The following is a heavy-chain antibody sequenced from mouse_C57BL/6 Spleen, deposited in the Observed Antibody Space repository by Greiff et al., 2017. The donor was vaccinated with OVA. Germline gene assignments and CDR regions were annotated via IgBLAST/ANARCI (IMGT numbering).Heavy chain of an antibody. CDR3: ASPIAAPGAMDY. J-gene: IGHJ4*01. CDR1: GYTFTSYW. CDR2: IYPSDSET. V-gene: IGHV1-61*01. D-gene: IGHD6-1*01. Sequence: QVQLQQPGAELVRPGSSVKLSCKASGYTFTSYWMDWVKQRPGQGLEWIGNIYPSDSETHYNQKFKDKATLTVDKSSSTAYMQLSSLTSEDSAVYYCASPIAAPGAMDYWGQGTSVTVSS.